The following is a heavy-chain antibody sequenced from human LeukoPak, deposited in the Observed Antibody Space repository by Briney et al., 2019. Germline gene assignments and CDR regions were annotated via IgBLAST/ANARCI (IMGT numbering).Heavy chain of an antibody. J-gene: IGHJ4*02. CDR2: IRYYGDAR. D-gene: IGHD1-20*01. CDR1: GFTINKYG. V-gene: IGHV3-30*02. CDR3: ATITESPDY. Sequence: GGSLRLSCAASGFTINKYGIHWVRQAPGKGLEWVALIRYYGDARFYADSVKGRFTVSRDNSKNTVYLQMRSLKPEDTAPYYCATITESPDYWGRGTLVTVSS.